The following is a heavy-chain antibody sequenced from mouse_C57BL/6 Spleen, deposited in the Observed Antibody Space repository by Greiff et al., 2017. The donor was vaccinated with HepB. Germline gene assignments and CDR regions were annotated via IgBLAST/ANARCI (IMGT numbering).Heavy chain of an antibody. V-gene: IGHV1-82*01. CDR1: GYAFSSSW. J-gene: IGHJ4*01. CDR3: ARGVYYGSSYYAMDY. D-gene: IGHD1-1*01. CDR2: IYPGDGDT. Sequence: QVQLQQSGPELVKPGASVKISCKASGYAFSSSWMNWVKQRPGKGLEWIGRIYPGDGDTNYNGKFKGKATLTADKSSSTAYMQLSSLTSEDSAVYFCARGVYYGSSYYAMDYWGQGTSVTVSS.